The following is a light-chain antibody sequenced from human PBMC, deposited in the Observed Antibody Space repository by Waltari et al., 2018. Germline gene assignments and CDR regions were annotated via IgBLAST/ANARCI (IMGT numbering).Light chain of an antibody. V-gene: IGKV3-20*01. CDR2: GAS. Sequence: EIVLTQSPVTLSLSPGEGATLSCRASQSITRYLAWYQQKPGQPPRLLIYGASIRPTGLPDRFSCSGSAKDFALTITRLAPEAFAVYYCQQYGSSPRTFGQGTKLEI. J-gene: IGKJ2*01. CDR1: QSITRY. CDR3: QQYGSSPRT.